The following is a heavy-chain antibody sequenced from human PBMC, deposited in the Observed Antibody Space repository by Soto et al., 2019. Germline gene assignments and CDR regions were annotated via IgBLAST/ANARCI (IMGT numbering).Heavy chain of an antibody. V-gene: IGHV3-9*01. CDR2: ISWNSGTI. D-gene: IGHD2-2*01. CDR3: TKGRSTSCFAPVDY. CDR1: GFIFDDYA. J-gene: IGHJ4*02. Sequence: EVQLVESGGGLVQPGRSLRISCAASGFIFDDYAMHWVRQAPGKGLEWVSSISWNSGTIVYADSVKGRFTISRDNAKNSLYLQMNRLRTGDTSFYYCTKGRSTSCFAPVDYGGQGTLVTVSS.